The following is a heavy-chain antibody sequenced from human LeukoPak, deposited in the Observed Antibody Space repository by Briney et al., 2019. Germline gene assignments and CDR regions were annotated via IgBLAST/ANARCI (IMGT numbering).Heavy chain of an antibody. Sequence: SETLSLICAVYGGSFSGYYWSWIRQPPGKGLEWIGEINHSGSTNYNPSLKSRVTISVDTSKNQFSLKLSSVTAADTAVYYCARGKGIAAANTPYYFDYWGQGTLVTVSS. CDR1: GGSFSGYY. V-gene: IGHV4-34*01. D-gene: IGHD6-13*01. CDR3: ARGKGIAAANTPYYFDY. J-gene: IGHJ4*02. CDR2: INHSGST.